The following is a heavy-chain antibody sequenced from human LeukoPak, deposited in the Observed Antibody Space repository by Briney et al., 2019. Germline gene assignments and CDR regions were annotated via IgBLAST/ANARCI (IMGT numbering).Heavy chain of an antibody. V-gene: IGHV3-23*01. CDR2: ISGSGGST. CDR3: ARGFFSGTYAY. D-gene: IGHD1-26*01. CDR1: GFTFSSYA. Sequence: GGSLRLSCAASGFTFSSYAMSWVRQAPGKGLEWVSAISGSGGSTYYADSVKGRFTISRDNSKNTLYLQMNSLRAEDTAVYYCARGFFSGTYAYWGQGTLVTVSS. J-gene: IGHJ4*02.